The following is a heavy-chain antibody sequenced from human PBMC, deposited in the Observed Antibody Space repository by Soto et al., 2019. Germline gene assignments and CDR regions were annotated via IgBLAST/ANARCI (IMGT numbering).Heavy chain of an antibody. Sequence: QVQLQESGPGLVRPSQTLSLTCTVSGGSISSGGYYWSWIRQHPGKGLEWIGYIYYSGSTYYNPALKSRVTISVDTSKNQFCLKLSSVTAADTAVYYCARGGRRSPAMDVWGQGTTVTVSS. CDR3: ARGGRRSPAMDV. J-gene: IGHJ6*02. CDR1: GGSISSGGYY. CDR2: IYYSGST. V-gene: IGHV4-31*03.